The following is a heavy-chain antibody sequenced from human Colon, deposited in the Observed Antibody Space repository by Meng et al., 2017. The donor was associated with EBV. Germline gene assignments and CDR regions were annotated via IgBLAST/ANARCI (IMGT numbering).Heavy chain of an antibody. Sequence: QGRLQGSGPGLVKPSQTLSLTCTVSGGSINSGDYYWSWIRQPPGKGLEWIGYIYYTGSTYYNPSLKSRATISMDTSKNQFSLRLSSVTAADTAVYYCARNYYFDYWGQGTLVTVSS. CDR3: ARNYYFDY. J-gene: IGHJ4*02. CDR2: IYYTGST. CDR1: GGSINSGDYY. V-gene: IGHV4-30-4*01.